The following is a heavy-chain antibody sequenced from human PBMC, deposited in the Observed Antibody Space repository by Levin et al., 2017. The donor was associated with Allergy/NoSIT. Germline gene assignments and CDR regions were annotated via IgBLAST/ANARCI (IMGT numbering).Heavy chain of an antibody. CDR1: GGSISSSNW. D-gene: IGHD6-13*01. Sequence: PSETLSLTCAVSGGSISSSNWWSWVRQPPGKGLEWIGEIYHSGSTNYNPSLKSRVTISVDKSKNQFSLKLSSVTAADTAVYYCARGPLAAAGVFFDYWGQGTLVTVSS. V-gene: IGHV4-4*02. J-gene: IGHJ4*02. CDR2: IYHSGST. CDR3: ARGPLAAAGVFFDY.